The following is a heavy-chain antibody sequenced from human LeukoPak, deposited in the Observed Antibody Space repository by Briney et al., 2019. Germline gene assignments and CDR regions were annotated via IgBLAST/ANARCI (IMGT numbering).Heavy chain of an antibody. D-gene: IGHD3-22*01. CDR1: GFTFSTYA. V-gene: IGHV3-23*01. Sequence: GVSLRLSCAASGFTFSTYAMSWVPQAPGKGREWVSSISASGGSTFYADSVKGRFTISRDNSKNTLYLQKNSLRAEDTALYYCAKGSGITTPHGFDFWGQGTMVTVSS. CDR2: ISASGGST. J-gene: IGHJ3*01. CDR3: AKGSGITTPHGFDF.